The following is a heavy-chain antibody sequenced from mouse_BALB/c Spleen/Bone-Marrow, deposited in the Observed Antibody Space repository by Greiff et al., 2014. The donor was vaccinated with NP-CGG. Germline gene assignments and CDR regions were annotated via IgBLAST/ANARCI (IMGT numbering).Heavy chain of an antibody. CDR3: ASSFITTAYYFDY. Sequence: VHVKQSGPELVKPGASVKISCKASGYSFTGYFMNWEMQSRGKSLEWIGRINPYNGDTFYNQKFKGKATLTVDKSSSTAHMELRSLASEDSAVYYCASSFITTAYYFDYWGQGTTLTVSS. CDR1: GYSFTGYF. V-gene: IGHV1-20*02. D-gene: IGHD1-2*01. CDR2: INPYNGDT. J-gene: IGHJ2*01.